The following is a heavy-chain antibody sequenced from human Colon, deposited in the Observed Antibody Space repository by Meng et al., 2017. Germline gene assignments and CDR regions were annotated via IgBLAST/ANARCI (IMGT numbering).Heavy chain of an antibody. CDR3: ARVPSGTGWFDS. J-gene: IGHJ5*01. CDR2: ISPVFATT. V-gene: IGHV1-69*05. D-gene: IGHD3-10*01. Sequence: SVQVSCKASGGTFSNYAITWVRQAPGQGLEWVGEISPVFATTNYAQRFQGRLTITTDESTTTAYMDLSSLRSDDTAVYYCARVPSGTGWFDSWGQGTLVTVSS. CDR1: GGTFSNYA.